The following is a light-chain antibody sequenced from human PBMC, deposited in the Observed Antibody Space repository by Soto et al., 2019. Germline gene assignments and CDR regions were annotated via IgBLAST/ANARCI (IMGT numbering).Light chain of an antibody. CDR2: QDS. CDR3: QAWDSSTVV. V-gene: IGLV3-1*01. CDR1: KLGDKY. J-gene: IGLJ2*01. Sequence: SYELTQPPSVSVSPGQTASISCSGDKLGDKYACWYQQKPGQSPVLVIYQDSKWPSGIPERFSGSNSGNTATLTIRGTQAMDEADYYCQAWDSSTVVFGGGTKVTVL.